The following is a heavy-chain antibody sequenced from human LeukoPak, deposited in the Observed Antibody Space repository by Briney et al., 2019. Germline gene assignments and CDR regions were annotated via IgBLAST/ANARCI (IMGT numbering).Heavy chain of an antibody. V-gene: IGHV1-2*02. CDR3: ARAVGATNNAFDI. Sequence: ASVKVSCKASGYTFTGYYMHWVRQAPGQGLEWMGWINPSSGGTNYAQKFQGRVTMTRDTSISTAYMELSTLRSDDTAVYYCARAVGATNNAFDIWGQGTMVTVSS. CDR2: INPSSGGT. D-gene: IGHD1-26*01. CDR1: GYTFTGYY. J-gene: IGHJ3*02.